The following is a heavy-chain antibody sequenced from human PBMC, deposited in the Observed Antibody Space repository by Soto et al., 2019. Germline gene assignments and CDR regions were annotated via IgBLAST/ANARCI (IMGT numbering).Heavy chain of an antibody. CDR2: ISGYNGDT. CDR3: AKNGQPPYYYYGLDV. CDR1: GYTFTRYG. V-gene: IGHV1-18*01. J-gene: IGHJ6*02. D-gene: IGHD2-8*01. Sequence: GHLVQSEAEVKKSGASVKVSCKASGYTFTRYGISWLRQAPGQGLEWMGWISGYNGDTNYAREFQGRVSMTIDTSTTTAYMELRSLTSDDTAVYYCAKNGQPPYYYYGLDVWGQGTKVTVSS.